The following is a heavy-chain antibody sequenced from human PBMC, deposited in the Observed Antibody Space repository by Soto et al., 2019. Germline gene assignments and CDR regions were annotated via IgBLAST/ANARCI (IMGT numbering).Heavy chain of an antibody. Sequence: QVRLQESGPGLLKPSETLSLTCSVSGASITPNYWSWIRQAPGKGLEWIGYIYFAGTTTYNPSLKSRVSLSVDTSETQSPLNLTSVTAADTAVYYCARLGAYYQALDTWGQGILVTVSS. V-gene: IGHV4-59*08. CDR2: IYFAGTT. CDR3: ARLGAYYQALDT. J-gene: IGHJ5*02. D-gene: IGHD3-22*01. CDR1: GASITPNY.